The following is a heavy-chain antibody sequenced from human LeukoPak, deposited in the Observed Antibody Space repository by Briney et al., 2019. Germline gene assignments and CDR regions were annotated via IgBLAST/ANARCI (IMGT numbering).Heavy chain of an antibody. CDR2: INHSGST. D-gene: IGHD3-10*01. CDR1: GGSISSYY. CDR3: ALSVWFGELLSDY. V-gene: IGHV4-34*01. Sequence: SETLSLTCTVSGGSISSYYWSWIRQPPGKGLEWIGEINHSGSTNYNPSLKSRVTISVDTSKNQFSLKLSSVTAADTAVYYCALSVWFGELLSDYWGQGTLVTVSS. J-gene: IGHJ4*02.